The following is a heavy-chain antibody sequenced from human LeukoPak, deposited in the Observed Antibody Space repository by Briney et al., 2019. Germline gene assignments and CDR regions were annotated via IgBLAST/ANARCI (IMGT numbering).Heavy chain of an antibody. CDR2: INPSGGST. CDR3: ARATPYYYDSSGYYNIDY. J-gene: IGHJ4*02. CDR1: GYTFTSHY. Sequence: ASVKVSCKASGYTFTSHYMHWVRQAPGQGLEWMGIINPSGGSTSYAQKFQGRVTMTRDTSTSTVYMELSSLRSEDTAVYYCARATPYYYDSSGYYNIDYWGQGTLVTVSS. D-gene: IGHD3-22*01. V-gene: IGHV1-46*01.